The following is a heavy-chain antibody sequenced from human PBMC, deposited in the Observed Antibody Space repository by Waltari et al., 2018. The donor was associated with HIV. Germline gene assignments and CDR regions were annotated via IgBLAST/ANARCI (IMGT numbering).Heavy chain of an antibody. CDR1: GFSVTNYW. CDR2: INIDGRTI. J-gene: IGHJ4*02. D-gene: IGHD3-3*01. Sequence: EVQLVQSGGGLIKLGGSLRLSCAASGFSVTNYWMHWVRQSPGKGLVWVSRINIDGRTIDYADSVKGRFTISRDSAKNTLSLQMNSLREEDTAVYYCSRDTFGEYDFWGQGALVTVSS. V-gene: IGHV3-74*01. CDR3: SRDTFGEYDF.